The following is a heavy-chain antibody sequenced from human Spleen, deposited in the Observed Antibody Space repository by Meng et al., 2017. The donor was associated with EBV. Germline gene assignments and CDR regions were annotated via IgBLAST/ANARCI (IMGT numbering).Heavy chain of an antibody. CDR1: GYTFTGQY. V-gene: IGHV1-18*01. CDR2: ISAYNGNT. D-gene: IGHD3-22*01. Sequence: QGELVQAGSEVKKPGASLNVSCKASGYTFTGQYMQWVRQASGQGLEWMGWISAYNGNTNYAQKFQGRVTLTTDTSTSTAYMELRGLRSDDTAVYYCARDLDTGPYYFDYWGQGTLVTVSS. J-gene: IGHJ4*02. CDR3: ARDLDTGPYYFDY.